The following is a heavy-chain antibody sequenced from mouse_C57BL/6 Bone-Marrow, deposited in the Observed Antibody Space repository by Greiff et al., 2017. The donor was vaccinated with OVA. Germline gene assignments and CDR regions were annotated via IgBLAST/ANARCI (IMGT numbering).Heavy chain of an antibody. V-gene: IGHV1-85*01. J-gene: IGHJ3*01. D-gene: IGHD2-3*01. Sequence: VQLQQSGPELVKPGASVKLSCKASGYTFTSYDINWVKQRPGQGLEWIGWLYPRYGSTKYNEKFKGKATLTVDPSSSRAYMERHSLTSEDSAVYFCARELIYDGHYVGLAYWGQGTLVTVSA. CDR3: ARELIYDGHYVGLAY. CDR2: LYPRYGST. CDR1: GYTFTSYD.